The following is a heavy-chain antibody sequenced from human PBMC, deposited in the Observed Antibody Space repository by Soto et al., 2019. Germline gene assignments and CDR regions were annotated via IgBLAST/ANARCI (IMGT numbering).Heavy chain of an antibody. CDR3: AKDLRDKAMGGVYGMDV. J-gene: IGHJ6*02. CDR1: GFTFSSYG. Sequence: PGGSLRLSCAASGFTFSSYGMHWVRQAPGKGLEWVAVISYDGSNKYYADSVKGRFTISRDNSKNTLYLQMNSLRAEDTAVYYCAKDLRDKAMGGVYGMDVWGQGTTVTVSS. CDR2: ISYDGSNK. V-gene: IGHV3-30*18. D-gene: IGHD5-18*01.